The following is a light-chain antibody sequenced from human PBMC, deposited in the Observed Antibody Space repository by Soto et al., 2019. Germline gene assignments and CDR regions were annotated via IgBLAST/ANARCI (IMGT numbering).Light chain of an antibody. CDR2: KSS. J-gene: IGKJ1*01. CDR3: QHYNSYSEA. Sequence: DIRMTQSPSTLSGSVGDRVTITCRASQTISSWLAWYQQKPGKAPKLLIYKSSTLKSGVPSRFSGSGSGTEFTLTISSLQPDDFATYYCQHYNSYSEAFGHGTKVELK. V-gene: IGKV1-5*03. CDR1: QTISSW.